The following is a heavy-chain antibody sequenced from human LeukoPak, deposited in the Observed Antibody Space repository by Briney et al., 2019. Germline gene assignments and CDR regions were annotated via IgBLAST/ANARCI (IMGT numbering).Heavy chain of an antibody. Sequence: PSETLSLTCTVSGVSISSGSYYWSWIRQPAGKGLEWIGRIYTSGSTNYNPSLKSRLTISVDTSRNQFSLRLSSVTAADTAVYYCANSYSGAVKVWGQGTLVTVSS. V-gene: IGHV4-61*02. CDR2: IYTSGST. CDR1: GVSISSGSYY. CDR3: ANSYSGAVKV. D-gene: IGHD6-13*01. J-gene: IGHJ4*02.